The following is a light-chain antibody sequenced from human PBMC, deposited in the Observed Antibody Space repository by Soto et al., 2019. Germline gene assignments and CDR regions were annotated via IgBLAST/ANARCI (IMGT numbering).Light chain of an antibody. CDR2: GAS. J-gene: IGKJ2*01. CDR1: QSVDTN. V-gene: IGKV3-15*01. Sequence: EVVMTQSPVTLSVSPGDRATLSCRASQSVDTNVAWYQQKPGKAPRLLVHGASMRAAGVPARFTGSWSGTDLALTISGLQSADCAVFYCQQYYNWPPYTFGQGTKLQIE. CDR3: QQYYNWPPYT.